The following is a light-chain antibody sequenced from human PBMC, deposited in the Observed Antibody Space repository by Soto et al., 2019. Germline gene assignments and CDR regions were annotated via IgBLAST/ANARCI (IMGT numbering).Light chain of an antibody. CDR1: QDIRND. J-gene: IGKJ1*01. Sequence: NQMIPPPSSLTASVGDRDAIPCRASQDIRNDLDAYQQKPNKAPKRLIYAAFSLQSGVPSRFSGSGSGTEFALTIRSLQPEDSAAYYCLQRNNFPWTFGQGTKV. CDR3: LQRNNFPWT. V-gene: IGKV1-17*01. CDR2: AAF.